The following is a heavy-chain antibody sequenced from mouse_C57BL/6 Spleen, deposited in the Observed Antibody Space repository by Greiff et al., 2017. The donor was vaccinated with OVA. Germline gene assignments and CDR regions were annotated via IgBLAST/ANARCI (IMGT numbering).Heavy chain of an antibody. Sequence: VQLQQSGPELVKPGASVKISCKASGYTFTDYYMNWVKQSHGKSLEWIGDINPNNGGTSYNQKFKGKATLTVDKSSSTAYMELRSLTSEDSAVYYCARRVDYGYGYFDYWGQGTTLTVSS. CDR2: INPNNGGT. CDR3: ARRVDYGYGYFDY. V-gene: IGHV1-26*01. J-gene: IGHJ2*01. D-gene: IGHD2-2*01. CDR1: GYTFTDYY.